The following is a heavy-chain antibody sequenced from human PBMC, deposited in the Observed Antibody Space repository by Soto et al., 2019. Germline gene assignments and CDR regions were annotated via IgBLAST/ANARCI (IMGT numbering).Heavy chain of an antibody. V-gene: IGHV1-3*01. J-gene: IGHJ5*02. D-gene: IGHD2-15*01. CDR3: ARDLSLVSGGSLSPRFDP. Sequence: ASVKVSCKASGYTITSYAMHWVRQAPGQRLEWMGWINAGNGNAKYSQKFQGRVTITRDTSASTAYMELSSLRSEDTAVYYCARDLSLVSGGSLSPRFDPWGQGTLVTVSS. CDR1: GYTITSYA. CDR2: INAGNGNA.